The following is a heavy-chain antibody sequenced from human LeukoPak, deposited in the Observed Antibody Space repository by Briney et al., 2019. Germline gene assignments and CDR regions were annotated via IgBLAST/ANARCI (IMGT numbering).Heavy chain of an antibody. D-gene: IGHD2-2*01. Sequence: SGESLKISCEGSGYSFTSYWISWVRQMPGKGLEWMGRIDPSDSYTNYSPSFQGHVTISADKSISTAYLQWSSLKASDTAMYYCARPGYCSSTSCYGGDYYYYGMDVWGQGTTVTVSS. V-gene: IGHV5-10-1*01. J-gene: IGHJ6*02. CDR3: ARPGYCSSTSCYGGDYYYYGMDV. CDR1: GYSFTSYW. CDR2: IDPSDSYT.